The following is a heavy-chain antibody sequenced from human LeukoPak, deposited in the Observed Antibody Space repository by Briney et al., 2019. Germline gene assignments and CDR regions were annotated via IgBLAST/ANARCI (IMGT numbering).Heavy chain of an antibody. Sequence: SVKVSCKASGGTFSSYAISWVRQAPGQGLEWMGGIIPIFGTANYAQKFQGRVTITADESTSTAYMELSSLRSDDTAVYYCARDGDDFTVPQASWGQGTLVTVSS. CDR2: IIPIFGTA. CDR3: ARDGDDFTVPQAS. V-gene: IGHV1-69*13. J-gene: IGHJ4*02. CDR1: GGTFSSYA. D-gene: IGHD3-3*01.